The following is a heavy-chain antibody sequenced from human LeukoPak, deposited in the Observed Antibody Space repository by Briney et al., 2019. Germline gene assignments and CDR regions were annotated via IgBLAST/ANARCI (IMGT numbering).Heavy chain of an antibody. CDR2: ISYDGSHK. Sequence: QPGGSLRLSCAASGXTFNTYGVHWVRQAPGKGLEWVAVISYDGSHKYYVDSVKGRFTISRDNSKNTLYLQMNSLGAEDTAVYYCAKDATGVQWLVPFFDYWGQGTLVTVSS. V-gene: IGHV3-30*18. J-gene: IGHJ4*02. CDR1: GXTFNTYG. D-gene: IGHD6-19*01. CDR3: AKDATGVQWLVPFFDY.